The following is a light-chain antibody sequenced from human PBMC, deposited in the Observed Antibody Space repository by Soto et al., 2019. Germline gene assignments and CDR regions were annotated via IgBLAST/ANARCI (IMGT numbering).Light chain of an antibody. CDR1: QSVSSN. V-gene: IGKV3-15*01. J-gene: IGKJ1*01. Sequence: EIVMTQSPATLSVSPGERATLSCRASQSVSSNLAWYQQKPGQAPRLLIYGASTRATDIPARFSGSGSGTEFTLTISSLQSEDFAVYYCQQYNNWVGTFGQGTKVDIK. CDR2: GAS. CDR3: QQYNNWVGT.